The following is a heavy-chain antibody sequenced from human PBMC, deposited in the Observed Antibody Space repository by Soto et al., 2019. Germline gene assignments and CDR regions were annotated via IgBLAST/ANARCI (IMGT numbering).Heavy chain of an antibody. J-gene: IGHJ6*02. CDR1: GFTFSSYW. Sequence: PGGSLRLSCAASGFTFSSYWMSWVRQAPGKGLEWVANIKQDGSEKYYVDSVKGRFTISRDNAKNSLYLQMNSLRAEDTAVYYCAREGCSSTSCFDEVGYYYYGMDVWGQGTTVTVSS. D-gene: IGHD2-2*01. CDR3: AREGCSSTSCFDEVGYYYYGMDV. V-gene: IGHV3-7*01. CDR2: IKQDGSEK.